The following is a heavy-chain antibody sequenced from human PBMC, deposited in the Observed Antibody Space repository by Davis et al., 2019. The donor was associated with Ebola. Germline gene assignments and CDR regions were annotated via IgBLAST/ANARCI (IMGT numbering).Heavy chain of an antibody. CDR3: ARDPGSSWQYYFDY. Sequence: MPSETLSLTCTVSGGSISSYYWSWIRQPPGKGLEWIGYIYYSGSTNYNPSLKSRVTISVDTSKNQFSLKVNSVTAADTAVYYCARDPGSSWQYYFDYWGQGTLVTVSS. CDR1: GGSISSYY. D-gene: IGHD6-13*01. J-gene: IGHJ4*02. V-gene: IGHV4-59*01. CDR2: IYYSGST.